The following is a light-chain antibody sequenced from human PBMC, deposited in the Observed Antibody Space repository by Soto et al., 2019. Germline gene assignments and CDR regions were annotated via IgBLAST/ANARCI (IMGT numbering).Light chain of an antibody. CDR1: SSDVGGHNY. J-gene: IGLJ2*01. CDR3: SSHSSSNDRVV. V-gene: IGLV2-14*01. Sequence: QSALTQPASVSGSPGQSITISCTGTSSDVGGHNYVSWYQQHPGKAPKLIINEVSYRPSGVSNRFSGSKSGNTASLTISGLQAEDEADFYCSSHSSSNDRVVFGGGTKLTVL. CDR2: EVS.